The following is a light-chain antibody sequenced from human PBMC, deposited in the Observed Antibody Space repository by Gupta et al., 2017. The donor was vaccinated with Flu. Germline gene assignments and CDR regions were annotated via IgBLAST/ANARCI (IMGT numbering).Light chain of an antibody. Sequence: GDRVTITCRASQGISSLLTWYQQKPGKAPKLLIYGASTLHSGVPSRFSGSGSGTEFTLTISSLQPEEFATYYCQQLNSYPRTFGPGTKVDVK. V-gene: IGKV1-9*01. J-gene: IGKJ3*01. CDR3: QQLNSYPRT. CDR2: GAS. CDR1: QGISSL.